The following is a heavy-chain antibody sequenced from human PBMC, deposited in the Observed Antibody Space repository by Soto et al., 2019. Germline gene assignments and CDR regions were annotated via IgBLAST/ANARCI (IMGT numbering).Heavy chain of an antibody. Sequence: GGSLRLSCAVSGVNVSNSYMSWVRQAPGKGLEWVSVVYRGFSTFYSDSVKGRFSVSIDDAKNTVSLQMNSLRAEDTAVSYCERDSSDSSREDSFDIWGQGTMVTVSS. CDR2: VYRGFST. CDR3: ERDSSDSSREDSFDI. D-gene: IGHD2-2*01. V-gene: IGHV3-53*01. CDR1: GVNVSNSY. J-gene: IGHJ3*02.